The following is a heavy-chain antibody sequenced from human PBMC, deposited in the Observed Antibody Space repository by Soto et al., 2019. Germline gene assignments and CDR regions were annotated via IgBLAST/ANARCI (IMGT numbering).Heavy chain of an antibody. CDR2: ITPIFGTA. CDR1: GGTFSSYA. D-gene: IGHD3-22*01. V-gene: IGHV1-69*13. CDR3: ATSGKYYYDSSGFDY. J-gene: IGHJ4*02. Sequence: SVKVSCKASGGTFSSYAISWVRQAPGQGLEWMGGITPIFGTANYAQKFQGRVTITADESTSTAYMELSSLRSEDTAVYYCATSGKYYYDSSGFDYWGQGTLVTVSS.